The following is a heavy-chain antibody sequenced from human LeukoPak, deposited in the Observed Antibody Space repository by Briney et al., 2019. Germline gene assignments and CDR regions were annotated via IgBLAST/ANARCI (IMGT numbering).Heavy chain of an antibody. J-gene: IGHJ4*02. V-gene: IGHV3-21*01. Sequence: GGSLRLSCAASGFTFSSYSMNWVRQAPGKGLEWVSSISMSSNCIYYADSVKGRFTISRDNAKNSLSLQMNRLRAEDTAVYYCAREGAGTTDYWGQGTLVTVSS. CDR3: AREGAGTTDY. D-gene: IGHD1-1*01. CDR2: ISMSSNCI. CDR1: GFTFSSYS.